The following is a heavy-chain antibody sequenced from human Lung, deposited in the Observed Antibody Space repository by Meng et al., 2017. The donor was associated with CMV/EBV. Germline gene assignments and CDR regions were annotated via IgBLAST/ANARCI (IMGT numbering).Heavy chain of an antibody. D-gene: IGHD5-18*01. V-gene: IGHV4-30-4*08. J-gene: IGHJ4*02. CDR1: GGSISSGDYY. Sequence: QGQLQESGPGLVKPLQSLSLTCTVSGGSISSGDYYWSWIRQPPGKGLEWIGYIYYSGSTYYNPSLKSRVTISVDTSKNQFSLKLSSVTAADTAVYYCARALDTAMVTFDYWGQGTLVTVSS. CDR3: ARALDTAMVTFDY. CDR2: IYYSGST.